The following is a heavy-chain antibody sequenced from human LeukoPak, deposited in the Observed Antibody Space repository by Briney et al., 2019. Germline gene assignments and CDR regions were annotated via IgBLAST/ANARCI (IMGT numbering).Heavy chain of an antibody. D-gene: IGHD3-9*01. J-gene: IGHJ5*02. CDR2: ITDSGRST. Sequence: GGSLRLSCAASGFMFNNYAMTWVRQAPGMGLEWVSAITDSGRSTYYADSVKGRFTISRDNAKNSLYLQMNSLRAEDTAVYYCARALRYFDWLSTSPEYNWFDPWGQGTLVTVSS. CDR3: ARALRYFDWLSTSPEYNWFDP. CDR1: GFMFNNYA. V-gene: IGHV3-23*01.